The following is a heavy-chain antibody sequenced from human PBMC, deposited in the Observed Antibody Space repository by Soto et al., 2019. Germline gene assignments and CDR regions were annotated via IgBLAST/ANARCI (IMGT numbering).Heavy chain of an antibody. J-gene: IGHJ4*02. Sequence: PGGSLRLSCAASGFTFSDYYMSWIRQAPGKGLEWVSYISSSGSTIYYADSVKGRFIISRDNAKNSLYLQMNSLRAEDTAVYYCARRLDDYGDYLDYWGQGTLVTVSS. V-gene: IGHV3-11*01. CDR3: ARRLDDYGDYLDY. CDR1: GFTFSDYY. D-gene: IGHD4-17*01. CDR2: ISSSGSTI.